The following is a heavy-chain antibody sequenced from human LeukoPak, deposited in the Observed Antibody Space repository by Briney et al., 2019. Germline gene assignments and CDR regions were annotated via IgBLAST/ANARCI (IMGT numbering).Heavy chain of an antibody. CDR3: AVLRGKYYYEGLDY. Sequence: SVKISCTASAGTFSSYAISWVRQAPGQGLEWMGRIIPIFGTANYAQKFQGRVTITTDESTSTAYMELSSRRSEDTAVYYCAVLRGKYYYEGLDYWGQGTLVTVSS. CDR2: IIPIFGTA. J-gene: IGHJ4*02. V-gene: IGHV1-69*05. CDR1: AGTFSSYA. D-gene: IGHD3-22*01.